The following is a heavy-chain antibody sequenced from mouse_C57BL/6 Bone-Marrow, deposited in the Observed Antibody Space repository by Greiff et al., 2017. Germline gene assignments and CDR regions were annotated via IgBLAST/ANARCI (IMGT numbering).Heavy chain of an antibody. J-gene: IGHJ1*03. D-gene: IGHD4-1*01. CDR2: INPSTGCT. CDR1: GYSFTGYY. V-gene: IGHV1-42*01. CDR3: ARWESRGYFDV. Sequence: VQLQQSGPELVKPGASVKISCKASGYSFTGYYMNWVKQSPEKSLEWIGEINPSTGCTTYNQKFKAKGTLTVDKSSSTAYMQLKSLTSEDSAVYYCARWESRGYFDVWGTGTTVTVSS.